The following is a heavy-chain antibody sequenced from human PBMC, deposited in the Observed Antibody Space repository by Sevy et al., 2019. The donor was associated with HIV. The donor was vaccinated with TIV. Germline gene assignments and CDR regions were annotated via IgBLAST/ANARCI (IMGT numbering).Heavy chain of an antibody. Sequence: GSLRLSCAASGFTFSSYWMNWIRQAPGKGLEWVANIKQDGSEKYYVDSVKGRFTISRDNAKNSLYLEMNTLRAEDTAVYYCATSGGETWGPGTLVTVSS. CDR2: IKQDGSEK. CDR1: GFTFSSYW. CDR3: ATSGGET. V-gene: IGHV3-7*01. D-gene: IGHD3-16*01. J-gene: IGHJ5*02.